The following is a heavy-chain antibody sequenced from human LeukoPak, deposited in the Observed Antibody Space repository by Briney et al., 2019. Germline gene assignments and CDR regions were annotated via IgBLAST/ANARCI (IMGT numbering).Heavy chain of an antibody. CDR1: GGSISSSGYY. CDR3: ARVGYYYDSSGLDY. J-gene: IGHJ4*02. D-gene: IGHD3-22*01. CDR2: IYYSGST. V-gene: IGHV4-39*07. Sequence: SETLSLTCTVSGGSISSSGYYWGWVRQPPGKGLEWIGSIYYSGSTFYNPSLKGRVTISADTSKKQYSLKLSSVTAADTAVYYCARVGYYYDSSGLDYWGQGTLVTVSS.